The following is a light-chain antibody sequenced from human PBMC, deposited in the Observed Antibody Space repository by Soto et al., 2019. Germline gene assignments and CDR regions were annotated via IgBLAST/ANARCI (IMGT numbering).Light chain of an antibody. CDR2: GAS. J-gene: IGKJ1*01. CDR3: QQYNDWPRT. Sequence: EVVMTQSPSILSASPGDRATLTCRASQSIGINVAWYQQKPGQAPRILIYGASTRATGSPDRFSASGSATEFTLTISSLLSEDFAVYYCQQYNDWPRTFGQGTKVDIK. CDR1: QSIGIN. V-gene: IGKV3-15*01.